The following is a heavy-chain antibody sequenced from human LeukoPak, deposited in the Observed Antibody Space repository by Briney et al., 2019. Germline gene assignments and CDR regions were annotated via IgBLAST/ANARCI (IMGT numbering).Heavy chain of an antibody. Sequence: GRSLRLSCAASGFTFDDYAMHWVRQAPGKGLEWVSGISWNSGSIGYADSVKGRFTISRDNAKNSLYLQMNGLRGEDTAVYYCAKYGLGTHTSFEYWGQGTLVTVSS. D-gene: IGHD3-16*01. J-gene: IGHJ4*02. V-gene: IGHV3-9*01. CDR2: ISWNSGSI. CDR3: AKYGLGTHTSFEY. CDR1: GFTFDDYA.